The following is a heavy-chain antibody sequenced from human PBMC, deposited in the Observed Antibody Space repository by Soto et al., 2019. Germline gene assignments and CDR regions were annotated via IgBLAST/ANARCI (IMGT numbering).Heavy chain of an antibody. CDR2: INHSGST. D-gene: IGHD3-10*01. V-gene: IGHV4-34*01. Sequence: SETLSLTCAVYGGSFSGYYWSWIRQPPGKGLEWIGEINHSGSTNYNPSLKSRVTTSVDTSKNQFSLKLSSVTAADTAVYYCARENGITMVRGVIISDYYYYMDVWGKGTTVTVSS. J-gene: IGHJ6*03. CDR3: ARENGITMVRGVIISDYYYYMDV. CDR1: GGSFSGYY.